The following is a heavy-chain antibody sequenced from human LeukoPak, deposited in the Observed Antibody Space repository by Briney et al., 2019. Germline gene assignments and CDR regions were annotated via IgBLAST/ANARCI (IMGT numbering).Heavy chain of an antibody. CDR1: GGTFSSYA. D-gene: IGHD4/OR15-4a*01. CDR2: IIPILGTA. V-gene: IGHV1-69*06. J-gene: IGHJ4*02. Sequence: VSSVKVSCKASGGTFSSYAISWVRQAPGQGLEWMGGIIPILGTANYAQKFQGRVTITADKSTSTAYMELSSLRSEDTAVYYCARSGKGARKDGSFDYWGQGTLVTVSS. CDR3: ARSGKGARKDGSFDY.